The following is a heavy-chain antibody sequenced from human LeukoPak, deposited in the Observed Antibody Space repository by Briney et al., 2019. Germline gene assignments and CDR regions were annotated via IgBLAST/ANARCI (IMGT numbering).Heavy chain of an antibody. CDR3: ARDGAYGGNERPYYFDH. D-gene: IGHD5-12*01. J-gene: IGHJ4*02. V-gene: IGHV3-48*03. CDR2: ISSSGSTI. CDR1: GFTFSNYE. Sequence: GGSLRLSCAASGFTFSNYEMNWVRQAPGKGLEWVSYISSSGSTIKYADSVKGRFTISRDDAKNSLYLQMNSLRAEDTAVYYCARDGAYGGNERPYYFDHWGQGTLVTVSS.